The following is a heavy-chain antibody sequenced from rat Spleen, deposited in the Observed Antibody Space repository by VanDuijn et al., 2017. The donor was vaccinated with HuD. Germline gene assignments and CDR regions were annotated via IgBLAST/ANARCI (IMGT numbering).Heavy chain of an antibody. Sequence: EVQLVESGGGLAQPGRSLKLSCAVSGFTFSNYDMAWVRQAPAKGLEWVANITFAVVDTYYRDSVKDRFTISRDNAKSTLYLQMDSLRSEDTATYFCTRYINHGSDYLMDAWGQGTTV. D-gene: IGHD1-6*01. CDR1: GFTFSNYD. CDR3: TRYINHGSDYLMDA. CDR2: ITFAVVDT. V-gene: IGHV5-25*01. J-gene: IGHJ4*01.